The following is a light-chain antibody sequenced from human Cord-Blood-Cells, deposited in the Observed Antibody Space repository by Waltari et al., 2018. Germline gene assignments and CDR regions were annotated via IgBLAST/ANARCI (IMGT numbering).Light chain of an antibody. CDR3: QQYYSTPLT. CDR2: WAS. CDR1: TSVLYSSNNKNY. J-gene: IGKJ4*01. Sequence: DIVMTQPPDYLAVSLGERATINCKSSTSVLYSSNNKNYLAWYQQKPGQPPKLLIYWASTRESGVPDRFSGSGSGTDFTLTISSLQAEDVAVYYCQQYYSTPLTFGGGTKVEIK. V-gene: IGKV4-1*01.